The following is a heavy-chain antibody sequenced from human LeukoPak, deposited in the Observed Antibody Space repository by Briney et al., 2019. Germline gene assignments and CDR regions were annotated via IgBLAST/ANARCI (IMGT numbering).Heavy chain of an antibody. CDR1: GFTFSSYS. CDR2: ITSSGRYI. J-gene: IGHJ6*03. D-gene: IGHD3-3*01. CDR3: ARDRNDFGNYYYYYYMDV. Sequence: GGPLRLSCAASGFTFSSYSMNWVRQAPGKGLEWVSSITSSGRYIYYADSVKGRFTISRDNSENSLYLQMNSLRAEDTAVYYCARDRNDFGNYYYYYYMDVWGKGTTVTVSS. V-gene: IGHV3-21*01.